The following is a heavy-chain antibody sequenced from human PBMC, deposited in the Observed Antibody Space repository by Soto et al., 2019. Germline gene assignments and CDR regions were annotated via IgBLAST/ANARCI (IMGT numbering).Heavy chain of an antibody. V-gene: IGHV4-39*07. J-gene: IGHJ4*02. CDR3: ARGAPVLFDY. CDR2: IYYSGNT. Sequence: SEILSLTCTVSGGSISSSSYYWGWIRQPPGKGLEWIGNIYYSGNTYYNPSLKSRVTISVDTSKNQFSLKLSSVTAADTAVYYCARGAPVLFDYWGQGTLVTVSS. CDR1: GGSISSSSYY.